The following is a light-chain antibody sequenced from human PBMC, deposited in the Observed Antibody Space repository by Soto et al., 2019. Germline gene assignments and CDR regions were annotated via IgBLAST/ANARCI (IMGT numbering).Light chain of an antibody. Sequence: DIQMTQSPSSVSASVRDRVTITCRASQAISSWLAWYQQKPGRAPKLLIYSASSLQNGAPSRFTGSGSGTDFTLTITSLQPDDTAIYYCQQARSFPLTFGGGTKVEIK. CDR2: SAS. J-gene: IGKJ4*01. V-gene: IGKV1-12*01. CDR3: QQARSFPLT. CDR1: QAISSW.